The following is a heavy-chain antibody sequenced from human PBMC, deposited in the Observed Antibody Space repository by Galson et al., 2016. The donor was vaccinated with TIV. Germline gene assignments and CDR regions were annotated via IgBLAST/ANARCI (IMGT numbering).Heavy chain of an antibody. CDR3: AQTAIILSGWFDS. D-gene: IGHD3-10*01. CDR1: GFSLNTNGVG. Sequence: PALVKPTQTLTLTCTFSGFSLNTNGVGVGCFRQPPGKALEWLGLIHWNDDKRYSPSLKSRVTITKDTSRNQVVLTLTNMDPVDTATYYCAQTAIILSGWFDSWGQGTLVTVSS. V-gene: IGHV2-5*01. J-gene: IGHJ5*01. CDR2: IHWNDDK.